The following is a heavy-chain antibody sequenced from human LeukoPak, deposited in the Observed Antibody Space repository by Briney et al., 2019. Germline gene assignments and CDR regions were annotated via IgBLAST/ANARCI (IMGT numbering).Heavy chain of an antibody. D-gene: IGHD6-19*01. CDR1: GFTFSSYA. CDR2: ISGSGGST. J-gene: IGHJ6*03. CDR3: AKDAVAGNNYYYYYYMDV. V-gene: IGHV3-23*01. Sequence: GGSLRLSCAASGFTFSSYAMSWVRQAPGKGLEWVSAISGSGGSTYYADSLKGRFTISRDNSKNTLYLQMNSLRAEDTAVYYCAKDAVAGNNYYYYYYMDVWGKGTTVTVSS.